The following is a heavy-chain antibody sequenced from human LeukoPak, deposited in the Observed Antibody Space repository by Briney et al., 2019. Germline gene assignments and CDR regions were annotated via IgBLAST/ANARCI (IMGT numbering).Heavy chain of an antibody. D-gene: IGHD3-3*01. V-gene: IGHV3-23*01. J-gene: IGHJ4*02. Sequence: GGSLRLSCAASGFTFSSYAMSWVRQAPGKGLEWVSAISGSGGSTYYADSVKGRFTISRDNSKNTLYLQMNSLRAEDTALYYCAKGPPYDFWTGYPRRFDYWGQGTLVTVSS. CDR2: ISGSGGST. CDR3: AKGPPYDFWTGYPRRFDY. CDR1: GFTFSSYA.